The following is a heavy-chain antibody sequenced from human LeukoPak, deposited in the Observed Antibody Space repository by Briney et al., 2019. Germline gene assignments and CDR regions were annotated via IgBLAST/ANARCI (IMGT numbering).Heavy chain of an antibody. Sequence: GASLQISCQGSGYSFTSYWIGWVRQVPGKGLEWMGIIYPGDSDTRYSPSFQGQVTISADKSISTAYLQWSSLKASDTAMYYCARTVLRYFDWSPAGGFDYWGQGTLVTVSS. D-gene: IGHD3-9*01. CDR1: GYSFTSYW. CDR2: IYPGDSDT. CDR3: ARTVLRYFDWSPAGGFDY. J-gene: IGHJ4*02. V-gene: IGHV5-51*01.